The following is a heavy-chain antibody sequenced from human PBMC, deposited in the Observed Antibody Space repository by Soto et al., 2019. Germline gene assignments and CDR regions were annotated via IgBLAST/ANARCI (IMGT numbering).Heavy chain of an antibody. Sequence: ASVKVSCKXSGYTFTSYAMHWVRQAPGQRLEWMGWINAGNGNTKYSQKFQGRVTITRDTSASTAYMELSSLRSEDTAVYYCARAEPGDYPDYWGQGTLVTVSS. CDR1: GYTFTSYA. D-gene: IGHD4-17*01. J-gene: IGHJ4*02. CDR2: INAGNGNT. V-gene: IGHV1-3*01. CDR3: ARAEPGDYPDY.